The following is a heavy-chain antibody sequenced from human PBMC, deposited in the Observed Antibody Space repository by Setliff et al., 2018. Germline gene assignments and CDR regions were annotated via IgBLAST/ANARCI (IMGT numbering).Heavy chain of an antibody. V-gene: IGHV1-69*05. CDR1: GGTFSSYA. J-gene: IGHJ1*01. CDR2: IIPIFGTA. Sequence: ASVKVSCKASGGTFSSYAISWVRQAPGQGLEWMGGIIPIFGTANYAQKFQGRVTITTDESTSTAYMELSSLRSEDTAVYYCARSYYYDSSGYSYFQHWGQGTLVTVSS. CDR3: ARSYYYDSSGYSYFQH. D-gene: IGHD3-22*01.